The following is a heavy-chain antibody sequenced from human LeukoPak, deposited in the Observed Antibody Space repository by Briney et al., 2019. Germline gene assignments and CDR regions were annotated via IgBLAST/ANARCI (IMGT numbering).Heavy chain of an antibody. Sequence: SETLSLTCTVSGGSISSYYWSWIRQPPGKGLEWIGYIFYSGTTNYNPSLKSRVTISVDTSKNQFSLKLTSVTAADTAVYYCARTGKLWNPFDYWGQGTLVTVSS. J-gene: IGHJ4*02. CDR3: ARTGKLWNPFDY. CDR1: GGSISSYY. D-gene: IGHD3-16*01. V-gene: IGHV4-59*01. CDR2: IFYSGTT.